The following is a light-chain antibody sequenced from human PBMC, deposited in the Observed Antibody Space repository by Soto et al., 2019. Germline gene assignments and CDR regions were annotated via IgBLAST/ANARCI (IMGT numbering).Light chain of an antibody. CDR3: QQYYSYPSIT. J-gene: IGKJ5*01. Sequence: AIRMTQPPSSFSASTGDRVTITCRASQGISSYLAWYQQKPGKAPKLLIYAASTLQSGVPSRFSGSGSGTDFTLTISCLQSEDFATYYCQQYYSYPSITFGQGTRLDIK. CDR2: AAS. V-gene: IGKV1-8*01. CDR1: QGISSY.